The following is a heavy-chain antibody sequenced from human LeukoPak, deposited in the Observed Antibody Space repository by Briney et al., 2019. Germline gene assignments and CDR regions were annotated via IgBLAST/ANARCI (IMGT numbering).Heavy chain of an antibody. CDR1: GFIFSDHH. D-gene: IGHD3-10*01. J-gene: IGHJ4*02. V-gene: IGHV3-72*01. CDR3: VRVWRGYYFDS. Sequence: PGGSLRLSCAASGFIFSDHHMDGVRQAPGKGLEWVGRVRNKANTYSTNYAASVKGRFSITRDDSMNSVYLQMNSLKTEDTAVYYCVRVWRGYYFDSWGQGILVTVSS. CDR2: VRNKANTYST.